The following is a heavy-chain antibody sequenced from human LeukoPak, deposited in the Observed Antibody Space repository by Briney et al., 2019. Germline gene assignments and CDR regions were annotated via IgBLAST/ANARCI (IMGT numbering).Heavy chain of an antibody. CDR3: ARLAYYYGSGSYYFDY. CDR1: GYRFTSYW. CDR2: IYPGDSET. V-gene: IGHV5-51*01. D-gene: IGHD3-10*01. J-gene: IGHJ4*02. Sequence: GESLKISCQGSGYRFTSYWIAWARQMPGKGLEWMGIIYPGDSETRYRPSFQGQVTISAHKSISTAYLQWSSLKASDTAMYYCARLAYYYGSGSYYFDYWGQGTLVTVSS.